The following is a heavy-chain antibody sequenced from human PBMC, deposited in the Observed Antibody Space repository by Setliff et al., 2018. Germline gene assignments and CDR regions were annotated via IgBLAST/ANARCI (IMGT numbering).Heavy chain of an antibody. CDR2: IIHSGST. CDR1: GYSISSGHY. Sequence: SETLSLTCTVSGYSISSGHYWGWIRQPPGKGLEWIGKIIHSGSTNYNPSLKSRVTISMDTSKNQFSLKVSSVTAADTAVYYCARSFSRREKFLLDYWGQGALVTVSS. J-gene: IGHJ4*02. V-gene: IGHV4-38-2*02. CDR3: ARSFSRREKFLLDY.